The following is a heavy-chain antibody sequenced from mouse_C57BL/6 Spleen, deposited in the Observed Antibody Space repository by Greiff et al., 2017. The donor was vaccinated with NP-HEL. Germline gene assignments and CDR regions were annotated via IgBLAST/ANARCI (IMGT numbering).Heavy chain of an antibody. CDR1: GYAFSSSW. D-gene: IGHD1-1*01. CDR2: IYPGAGDT. J-gene: IGHJ2*01. V-gene: IGHV1-82*01. CDR3: ARHGSSPYYFDY. Sequence: VQLQQSGPALVKPGASVKISCKASGYAFSSSWMNWVKQRPGKGLEWIGRIYPGAGDTNYNGKFKGKATLTADKSSSTAYMQLSSLTSEDSAVYFWARHGSSPYYFDYWGQGTTLTVSS.